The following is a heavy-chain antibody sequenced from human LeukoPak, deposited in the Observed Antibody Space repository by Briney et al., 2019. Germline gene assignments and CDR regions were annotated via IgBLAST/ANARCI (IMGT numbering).Heavy chain of an antibody. J-gene: IGHJ4*02. CDR1: GFTFSSYW. Sequence: GGSLRLSCAVSGFTFSSYWMHWVRQAPGKGLVWVSRIDRDGSRINYADTVKGRFTISRDNGKNTLFLQMNSLRAEDAAVYYCVRGNDYGGPHYWGQGTLVTVSS. D-gene: IGHD4-23*01. CDR2: IDRDGSRI. V-gene: IGHV3-74*01. CDR3: VRGNDYGGPHY.